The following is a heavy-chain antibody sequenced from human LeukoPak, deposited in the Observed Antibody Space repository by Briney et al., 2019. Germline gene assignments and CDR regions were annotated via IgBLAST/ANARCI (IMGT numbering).Heavy chain of an antibody. CDR3: LRGGYSSSWYGNWFDP. J-gene: IGHJ5*02. CDR2: INPNSGGK. D-gene: IGHD6-13*01. Sequence: ASVKVSCKTSGFTFNNYGIAWVRQAPGQGLEWMGRINPNSGGKNYVQKFQDRVAITRDTSFSTHYIELSRLRSGGRPVPYCLRGGYSSSWYGNWFDPWGQGTLVTVSS. V-gene: IGHV1-2*06. CDR1: GFTFNNYG.